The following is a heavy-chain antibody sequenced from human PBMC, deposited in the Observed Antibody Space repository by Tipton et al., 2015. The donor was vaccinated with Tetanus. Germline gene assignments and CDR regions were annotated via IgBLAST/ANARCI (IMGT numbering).Heavy chain of an antibody. Sequence: LVQSGAEMKKPGASVRVSCKASGYTFTGYYIYWVRQAPGQGLEWMGWIDPNSGGTVYAPRFQGRVTMTRDTSISTAYMELSSLRSDDTAVYYCARDRGNYIYYGMDVWGPGTTVTVS. J-gene: IGHJ6*02. CDR3: ARDRGNYIYYGMDV. D-gene: IGHD3-22*01. CDR1: GYTFTGYY. V-gene: IGHV1-2*02. CDR2: IDPNSGGT.